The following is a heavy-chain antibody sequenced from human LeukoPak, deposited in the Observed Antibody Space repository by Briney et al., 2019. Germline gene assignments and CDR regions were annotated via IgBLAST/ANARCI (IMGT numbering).Heavy chain of an antibody. Sequence: SETLSLTCTVSGGSISGSSYYWGWIRQPPGKGLEWIGSIYYSGSTYFNPSLKSRVTISVDTSKNQFSLKLSSVTAADTAVYYCARIAVAGHYFDYWGQGTLVTVSS. CDR2: IYYSGST. CDR1: GGSISGSSYY. D-gene: IGHD6-19*01. V-gene: IGHV4-39*01. CDR3: ARIAVAGHYFDY. J-gene: IGHJ4*02.